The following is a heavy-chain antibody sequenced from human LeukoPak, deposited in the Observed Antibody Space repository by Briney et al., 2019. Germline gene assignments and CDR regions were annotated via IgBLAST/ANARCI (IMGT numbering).Heavy chain of an antibody. V-gene: IGHV4-59*01. J-gene: IGHJ4*02. CDR2: IYYSAST. CDR1: GGSISSYY. CDR3: ARFAYGSVDY. D-gene: IGHD3-10*01. Sequence: PSETLSLTCTVSGGSISSYYWSWIRQPPGKGLEWIGYIYYSASTNYNPSLKSRVTISVDTSKNQFSLKLSSVTAADTAVYYCARFAYGSVDYWGQGTLVTVSS.